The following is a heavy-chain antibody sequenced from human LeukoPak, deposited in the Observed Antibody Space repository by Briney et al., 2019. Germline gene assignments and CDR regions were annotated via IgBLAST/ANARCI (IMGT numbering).Heavy chain of an antibody. CDR1: GFTFSSYW. V-gene: IGHV3-23*01. CDR2: ISGSGGST. D-gene: IGHD1-7*01. J-gene: IGHJ3*02. Sequence: GGSLRLSCAASGFTFSSYWMHWVRQAPGKGLEWVSAISGSGGSTYYADSVKGRFTISRDNSKNTLYLQMNSLRAEDTAVYYCAKGGDWNYLSSAFDIWGQGTMVTVSS. CDR3: AKGGDWNYLSSAFDI.